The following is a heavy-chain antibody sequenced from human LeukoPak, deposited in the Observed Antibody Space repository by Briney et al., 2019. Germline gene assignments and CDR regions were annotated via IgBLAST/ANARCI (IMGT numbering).Heavy chain of an antibody. Sequence: SETLSLTCTVSGGSISSGGYYWSWIRQHPGKGLEWIGYIYYSGSTYYNPSLKSRVTISVDTSKNQFPLKLSSVTAADTAVYYCAREGITMVRGVMVGAFDIWGQGTMVTVSS. J-gene: IGHJ3*02. CDR3: AREGITMVRGVMVGAFDI. D-gene: IGHD3-10*01. CDR1: GGSISSGGYY. V-gene: IGHV4-31*03. CDR2: IYYSGST.